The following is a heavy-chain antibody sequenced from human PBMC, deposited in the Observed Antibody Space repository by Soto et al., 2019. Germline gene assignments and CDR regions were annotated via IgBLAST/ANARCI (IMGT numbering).Heavy chain of an antibody. D-gene: IGHD6-6*01. CDR1: GGSISSGGYY. CDR3: ARGRGIAARPSYYGMDV. J-gene: IGHJ6*02. Sequence: ASETLSLTCTVSGGSISSGGYYWSWIRQHPGKGLEWIGYIYYSGSTYYNPSLKSRVTISVDTSKNQFSLKLSSVTAADTAVYYCARGRGIAARPSYYGMDVWGQGTTVTVS. V-gene: IGHV4-31*03. CDR2: IYYSGST.